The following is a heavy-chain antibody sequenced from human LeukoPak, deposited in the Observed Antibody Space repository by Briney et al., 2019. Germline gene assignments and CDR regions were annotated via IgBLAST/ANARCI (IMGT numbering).Heavy chain of an antibody. V-gene: IGHV1-24*01. CDR1: GYTLTELS. D-gene: IGHD3-22*01. Sequence: ASVKVSCKVSGYTLTELSMHWVRQAPGKGLEWMGGFDPEDGETIYAQKFQGRVTITADESTSTAYMELSSLRSEDTAVYYCARDYRTYSSGSPGYWGQRTLVTVSS. CDR3: ARDYRTYSSGSPGY. J-gene: IGHJ4*02. CDR2: FDPEDGET.